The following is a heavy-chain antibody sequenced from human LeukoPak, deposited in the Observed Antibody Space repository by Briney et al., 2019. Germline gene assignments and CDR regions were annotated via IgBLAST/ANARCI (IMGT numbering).Heavy chain of an antibody. V-gene: IGHV3-7*03. D-gene: IGHD3-3*01. J-gene: IGHJ4*02. CDR2: IKQDGSEK. CDR3: AKAYLKYDFWSGLDY. Sequence: GGSLRLSCAASGFTFSNYGMSWVRQAPGKGLEWVASIKQDGSEKFYVDSVKGRFTISRDNAKNSLYLQMNSLRAEDTALYYCAKAYLKYDFWSGLDYWGQGTLVTVSS. CDR1: GFTFSNYG.